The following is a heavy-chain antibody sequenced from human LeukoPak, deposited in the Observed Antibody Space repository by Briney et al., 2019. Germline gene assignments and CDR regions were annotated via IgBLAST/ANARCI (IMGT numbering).Heavy chain of an antibody. J-gene: IGHJ5*02. V-gene: IGHV3-30-3*01. Sequence: GGSLRLSCAASGFTFSSYAMHWVRQAPGKGLEWVAVISYDGSNKYYADSVKGRFTISRDNSKNTLYLQMNSLRAEDTAVYYCAKVRATVTNWFDPWGQGTLVTVSS. D-gene: IGHD4-17*01. CDR1: GFTFSSYA. CDR2: ISYDGSNK. CDR3: AKVRATVTNWFDP.